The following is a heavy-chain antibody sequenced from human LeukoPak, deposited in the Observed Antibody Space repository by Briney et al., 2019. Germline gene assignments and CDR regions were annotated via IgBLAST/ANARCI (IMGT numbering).Heavy chain of an antibody. Sequence: SETLSLTCAVYGGSLNGHYWSWIRQSPGKGLEWIGEGSDGGGTKFNPSLKSRVTISADTSKNQFSLKLSSVTAADTAVYYCASGRLGIEAFDIWGQGTMVTVSS. D-gene: IGHD7-27*01. V-gene: IGHV4-34*01. CDR3: ASGRLGIEAFDI. CDR1: GGSLNGHY. CDR2: GSDGGGT. J-gene: IGHJ3*02.